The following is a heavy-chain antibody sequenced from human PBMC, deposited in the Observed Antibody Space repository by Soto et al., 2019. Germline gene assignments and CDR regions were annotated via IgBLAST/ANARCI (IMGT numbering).Heavy chain of an antibody. V-gene: IGHV4-39*01. CDR2: IYYSGST. CDR3: ARHNYDFWSGIHYYYYYGMDV. D-gene: IGHD3-3*01. Sequence: QLQLQESGPGLMKPSETLSLTCTVSGGSISSSSYYWGWIRQPPGKGLEWIGSIYYSGSTYYNPSLKSRVTTSVDTSKNQFSLKLSSVTAADTAVYYCARHNYDFWSGIHYYYYYGMDVWGQGTTVTVSS. CDR1: GGSISSSSYY. J-gene: IGHJ6*02.